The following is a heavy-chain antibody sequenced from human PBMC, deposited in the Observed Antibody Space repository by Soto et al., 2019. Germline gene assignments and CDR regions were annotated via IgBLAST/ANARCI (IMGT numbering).Heavy chain of an antibody. D-gene: IGHD4-17*01. CDR1: GFTFSSYS. J-gene: IGHJ6*03. Sequence: GGSLRLSCAASGFTFSSYSMNWVRQAPGKGLEWVSSISSSSSYIYYADSVKGRFTISRDNAKNSLYLQMNSLRAEDTAVYYCASGEYGDYYYYYYYMDVWGKGTTVTVSS. V-gene: IGHV3-21*01. CDR2: ISSSSSYI. CDR3: ASGEYGDYYYYYYYMDV.